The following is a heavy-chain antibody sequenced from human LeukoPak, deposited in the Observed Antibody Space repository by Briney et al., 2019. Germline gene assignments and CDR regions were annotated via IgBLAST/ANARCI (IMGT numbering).Heavy chain of an antibody. CDR1: GFTFNLAW. Sequence: GGSLRLSCATSGFTFNLAWMSWVRQAPGKGLEWVGRIKRNTQGATTDYAAAVKGRFTISRDDSKNTLYLQMNSLEIEDTGVYYCTTHPGYESYWGQGTLVSVSS. V-gene: IGHV3-15*01. CDR3: TTHPGYESY. D-gene: IGHD2-15*01. J-gene: IGHJ4*02. CDR2: IKRNTQGATT.